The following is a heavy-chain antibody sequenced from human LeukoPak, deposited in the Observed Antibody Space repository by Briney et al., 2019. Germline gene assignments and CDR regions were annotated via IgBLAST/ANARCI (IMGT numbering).Heavy chain of an antibody. J-gene: IGHJ4*02. Sequence: GGSLRLSCAASGFTFSSYAMSWVRQAPGKGLEWVSAISGSGGSTYYADSVKGRFTISRDNAKNSLYLQMNSLRDEDTAVYYCARAGVGATGPLKKPFDYWGQGTLVTVSS. D-gene: IGHD1-26*01. V-gene: IGHV3-23*01. CDR1: GFTFSSYA. CDR2: ISGSGGST. CDR3: ARAGVGATGPLKKPFDY.